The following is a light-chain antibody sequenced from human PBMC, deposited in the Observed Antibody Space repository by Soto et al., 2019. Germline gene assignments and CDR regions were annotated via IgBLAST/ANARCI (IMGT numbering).Light chain of an antibody. CDR3: SSYAGSNNWV. CDR2: EVS. CDR1: SSDVGDYNY. V-gene: IGLV2-8*01. Sequence: QSALTQPPSASGSPGQSVTISCTGTSSDVGDYNYVSWYQQHPGKATKLMIYEVSKRPSGVPDRFSGSKSGNTDSLTVSGLQAEDEADYYCSSYAGSNNWVFGGGTKLTVL. J-gene: IGLJ3*02.